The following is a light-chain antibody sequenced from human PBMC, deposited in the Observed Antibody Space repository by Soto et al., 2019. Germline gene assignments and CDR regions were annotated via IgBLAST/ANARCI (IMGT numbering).Light chain of an antibody. CDR3: CSYAATFSV. CDR2: EGT. CDR1: SSDFGTYNL. Sequence: QSALTQPASVSGSPGQSITISCTGSSSDFGTYNLFSWYQQYPGKAPKLIIYEGTKRPSGVSNRFSGSKSGNTASLTVSGLQAEDEADYFCCSYAATFSVFGGGTQLTVL. J-gene: IGLJ3*02. V-gene: IGLV2-23*01.